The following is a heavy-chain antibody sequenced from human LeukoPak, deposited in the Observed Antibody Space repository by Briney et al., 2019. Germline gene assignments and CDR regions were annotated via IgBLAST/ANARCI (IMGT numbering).Heavy chain of an antibody. CDR2: IYYSGST. CDR3: ARSGCSGGSCYSQRGAFDI. CDR1: GGSISSGGYS. J-gene: IGHJ3*02. D-gene: IGHD2-15*01. Sequence: PSETLSLTCAVSGGSISSGGYSWSWIRQPPGKGLEWIGYIYYSGSTYYNPSLKSRVTISVDTSKNQFSLKLSSVTAADTAVYYCARSGCSGGSCYSQRGAFDIWGQGTMVTVSS. V-gene: IGHV4-30-4*07.